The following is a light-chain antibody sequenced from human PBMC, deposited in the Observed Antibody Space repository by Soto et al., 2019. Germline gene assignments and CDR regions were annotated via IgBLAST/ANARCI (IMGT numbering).Light chain of an antibody. CDR1: ESVRNNS. CDR2: GAS. Sequence: ELVLTQSPGTLSLSPWERATLSCRASESVRNNSLAWYQQQPGQAPRLLIFGASSRATGIPDRFTGSGSGADFSLTISRLEPEDSAVYFCHHYGYGADTFGQGTQLEIK. CDR3: HHYGYGADT. J-gene: IGKJ2*01. V-gene: IGKV3-20*01.